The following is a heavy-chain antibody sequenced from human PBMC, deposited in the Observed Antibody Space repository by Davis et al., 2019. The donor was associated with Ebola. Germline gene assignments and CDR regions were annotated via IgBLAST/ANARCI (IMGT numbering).Heavy chain of an antibody. CDR2: MNPNSGNT. CDR1: EYTFTSYD. V-gene: IGHV1-8*01. Sequence: GESLKISCKGPEYTFTSYDINWVRQATGQRLEWMGWMNPNSGNTGYAQKFQGRVTITRNTSISTAYMELSSLRSEDTAVYYCARGNEVTLASWVTIFGVVDNLTPYYFDYWGQGTLVTVSS. D-gene: IGHD3-3*01. J-gene: IGHJ4*02. CDR3: ARGNEVTLASWVTIFGVVDNLTPYYFDY.